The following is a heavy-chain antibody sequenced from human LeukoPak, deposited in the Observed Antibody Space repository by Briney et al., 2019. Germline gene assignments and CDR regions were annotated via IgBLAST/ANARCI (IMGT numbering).Heavy chain of an antibody. Sequence: ASVKVSXKASGYTFTSYYMHWVRQAPGQGLEWMGIINPSGGSTSYAQKFQGRVTMTRDTSTSTVYMELSSLRSEDTAVYYCARAPAYCGGDCYPDYWGQGTLVTVSS. CDR2: INPSGGST. D-gene: IGHD2-21*01. CDR3: ARAPAYCGGDCYPDY. CDR1: GYTFTSYY. V-gene: IGHV1-46*03. J-gene: IGHJ4*02.